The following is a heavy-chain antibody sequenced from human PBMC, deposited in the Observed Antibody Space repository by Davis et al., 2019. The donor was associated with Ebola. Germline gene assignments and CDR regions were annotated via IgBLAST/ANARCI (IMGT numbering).Heavy chain of an antibody. J-gene: IGHJ6*02. D-gene: IGHD3-10*01. CDR3: ARGWGDLWFTNMDV. Sequence: SCAASGFTFSSYEMNWVRQAPGKGLEWVSYISSSGSTIYYADSVKGRFTISRDNAKNSLYLQMNSLRAEDTAVYYCARGWGDLWFTNMDVWGQGTTVTVSS. V-gene: IGHV3-48*03. CDR1: GFTFSSYE. CDR2: ISSSGSTI.